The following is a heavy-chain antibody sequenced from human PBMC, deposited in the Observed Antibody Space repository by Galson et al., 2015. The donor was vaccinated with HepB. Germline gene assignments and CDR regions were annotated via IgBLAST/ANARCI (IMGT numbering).Heavy chain of an antibody. D-gene: IGHD5-12*01. J-gene: IGHJ6*03. V-gene: IGHV3-33*01. Sequence: SLRLSCAASGFTFSSYGMHWVRQAPGKGLEWVAVIWYDGSNKYYADSVKGRFTISRDNSKNTLYLQMNSLRAEDTAVYYCASTVYSGYDYYYYYMDVWGKGTTVTVSS. CDR3: ASTVYSGYDYYYYYMDV. CDR2: IWYDGSNK. CDR1: GFTFSSYG.